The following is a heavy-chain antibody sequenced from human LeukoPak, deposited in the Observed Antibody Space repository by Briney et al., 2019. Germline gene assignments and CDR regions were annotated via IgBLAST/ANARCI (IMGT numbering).Heavy chain of an antibody. CDR2: IYYSGST. J-gene: IGHJ4*02. Sequence: SETLSLTCSVSGGSISTDYWSWIRQSAGKGLEWIGYIYYSGSTNYNPSLKSRVTISVDTSKNQFSLKLSSVTAADTAVYYCARTLPWGGSYIDYWGQGTLVTVSS. D-gene: IGHD1-26*01. CDR3: ARTLPWGGSYIDY. CDR1: GGSISTDY. V-gene: IGHV4-59*01.